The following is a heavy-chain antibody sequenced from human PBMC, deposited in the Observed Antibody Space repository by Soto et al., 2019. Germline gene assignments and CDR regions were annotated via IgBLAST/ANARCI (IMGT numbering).Heavy chain of an antibody. Sequence: SETLSLTCSVSGGSIGSSSYYFGWIRQPPGKGLEWIGSLYYTGTTNYNSSLKSRATMSVETSKNQFSLKLSSVTAADTAVYYCARDIASYAYGEGYWGQGIQVTVSS. J-gene: IGHJ4*02. V-gene: IGHV4-39*07. CDR1: GGSIGSSSYY. CDR3: ARDIASYAYGEGY. D-gene: IGHD2-21*01. CDR2: LYYTGTT.